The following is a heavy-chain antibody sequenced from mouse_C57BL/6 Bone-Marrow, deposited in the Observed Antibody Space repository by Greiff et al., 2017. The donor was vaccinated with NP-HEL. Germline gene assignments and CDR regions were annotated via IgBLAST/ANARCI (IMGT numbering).Heavy chain of an antibody. CDR3: ARGAGTRYYFDY. CDR1: GFTIKDSY. J-gene: IGHJ2*01. Sequence: EVQLQQSGAELVKPGASVKLSCTASGFTIKDSYMHWVKQRPEQGLEWIGRIDPEDGETKYAPKFQGKATITADTSSNTAYLQLSSLTAEDTAVYYCARGAGTRYYFDYWGQGTTLTVSS. V-gene: IGHV14-2*01. D-gene: IGHD4-1*01. CDR2: IDPEDGET.